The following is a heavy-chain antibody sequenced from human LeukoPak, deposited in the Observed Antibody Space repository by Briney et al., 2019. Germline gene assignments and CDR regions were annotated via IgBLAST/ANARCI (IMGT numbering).Heavy chain of an antibody. Sequence: GGSLRLSWAASGFTFSRYGMHWVRQAPGKGLEWVAFIRYDESTKYYADSVKGRFTGSRDNSKTTLYLQMNSLTADDTAVYYCTRIQSLGSSFPSFDYWGQGTLVTVPS. V-gene: IGHV3-30*02. J-gene: IGHJ4*02. CDR2: IRYDESTK. D-gene: IGHD6-13*01. CDR1: GFTFSRYG. CDR3: TRIQSLGSSFPSFDY.